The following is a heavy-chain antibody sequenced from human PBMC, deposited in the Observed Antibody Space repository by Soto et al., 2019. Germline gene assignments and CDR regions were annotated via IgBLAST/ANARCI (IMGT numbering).Heavy chain of an antibody. V-gene: IGHV3-30-3*01. J-gene: IGHJ6*02. CDR3: ASLRWELLVGYSYYGMDV. CDR1: GFTFSSYA. CDR2: ISYDGSNK. D-gene: IGHD1-26*01. Sequence: QVQLVESGGGVVQPGRSLRLSCAASGFTFSSYAMHWVRQAPGKGLEWVAVISYDGSNKYYADSVKGRFTTSRDNSKNTLYLQMNSLRAEDTAVYYCASLRWELLVGYSYYGMDVWGQGTTVTVSS.